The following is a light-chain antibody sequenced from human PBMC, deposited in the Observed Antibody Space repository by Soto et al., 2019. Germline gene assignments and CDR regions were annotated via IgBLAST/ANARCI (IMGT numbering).Light chain of an antibody. CDR1: SSDVGGYNY. CDR2: EVS. V-gene: IGLV2-8*01. J-gene: IGLJ2*01. CDR3: SSFAGNNNFV. Sequence: QSALTQPPSASGSPGQSVTISCTGTSSDVGGYNYVSWYQQHPGKAPKLMISEVSKRPSGVPDRFSGSKSGNTASLTVSGLQAEAEVDYFRSSFAGNNNFVFGGGTKLTVL.